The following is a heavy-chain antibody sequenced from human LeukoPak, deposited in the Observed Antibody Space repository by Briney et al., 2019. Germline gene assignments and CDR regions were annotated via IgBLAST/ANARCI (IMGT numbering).Heavy chain of an antibody. CDR3: AKEPGYYYDSSGYLDY. CDR2: ISGSGGST. D-gene: IGHD3-22*01. CDR1: GFTFSSYA. J-gene: IGHJ4*02. Sequence: GGSLRLSCAASGFTFSSYAMSWVRQAPGKGLEWVSAISGSGGSTYYADSVKGRFTISRDNSKNTLHLQMNSLRAEDTAVYYCAKEPGYYYDSSGYLDYWGQGTLVTVSS. V-gene: IGHV3-23*01.